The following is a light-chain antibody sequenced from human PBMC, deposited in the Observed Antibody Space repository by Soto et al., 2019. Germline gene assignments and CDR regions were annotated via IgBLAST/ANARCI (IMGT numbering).Light chain of an antibody. J-gene: IGKJ1*01. Sequence: DIVMTQSPLSLPVTPGEPASISCRSNQSLLHSNGNNYLYWYLQKPGQSPQLLIYLGSNRASGVPDRFSGSGSGTDFTLKISRVEAEDVGVYYCMQGLKPPPTFGQGTKVEIK. CDR2: LGS. V-gene: IGKV2-28*01. CDR3: MQGLKPPPT. CDR1: QSLLHSNGNNY.